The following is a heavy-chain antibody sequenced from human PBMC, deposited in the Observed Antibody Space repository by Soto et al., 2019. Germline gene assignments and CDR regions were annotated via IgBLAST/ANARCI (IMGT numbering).Heavy chain of an antibody. D-gene: IGHD6-13*01. J-gene: IGHJ4*02. Sequence: QVQLRESGPGLVKPSQTLSLTCTVSGGSINSGGYYWNWIRQHPGKGLEWIGYMYYSGSTYYNPCLRSRVIISEDTSENHFSLMMSPVTAADTAVYFCARGYRQSGYSSSWVFDYWGQGTLVNVSS. CDR1: GGSINSGGYY. CDR3: ARGYRQSGYSSSWVFDY. V-gene: IGHV4-31*03. CDR2: MYYSGST.